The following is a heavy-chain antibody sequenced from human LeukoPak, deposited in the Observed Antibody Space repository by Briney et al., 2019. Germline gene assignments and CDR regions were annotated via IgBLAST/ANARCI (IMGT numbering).Heavy chain of an antibody. Sequence: SETLSLTCTVSGGSISSYYWSWIRQRPGEGLEWIGYIYYSGSTNYNPTPKSRVTIPVDTSKNQFSLKLSSVTSADTAVYYCARRMAAAGSYWFDPWGQGTLVTVSS. CDR3: ARRMAAAGSYWFDP. CDR1: GGSISSYY. V-gene: IGHV4-59*08. J-gene: IGHJ5*02. D-gene: IGHD6-13*01. CDR2: IYYSGST.